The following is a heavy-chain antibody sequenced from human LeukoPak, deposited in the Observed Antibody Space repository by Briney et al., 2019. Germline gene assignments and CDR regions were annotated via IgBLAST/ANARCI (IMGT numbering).Heavy chain of an antibody. CDR3: ARHDPPWIQSGLGFDY. V-gene: IGHV4-38-2*02. J-gene: IGHJ4*02. CDR2: IYHSGST. Sequence: SETLSLTCTVSGYSISSGYYWGWIRQPPGKGLEWIGSIYHSGSTYYNPSLKSRVTISVDTSKNQFSLKLSSVTAADTAVYYCARHDPPWIQSGLGFDYWGQGTLVTVSS. CDR1: GYSISSGYY. D-gene: IGHD5-18*01.